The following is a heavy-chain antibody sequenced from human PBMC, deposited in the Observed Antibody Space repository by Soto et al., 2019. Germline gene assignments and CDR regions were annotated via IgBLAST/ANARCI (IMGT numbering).Heavy chain of an antibody. CDR2: ISISGTTI. V-gene: IGHV3-11*01. CDR3: ARIRGDGYYNF. CDR1: GFTLSDYY. D-gene: IGHD3-9*01. J-gene: IGHJ4*02. Sequence: QVQLVESGGGLVKPGGSLRLSCAASGFTLSDYYMTWIRQAPGKGLEWVSDISISGTTIHYADSVRGRVTISRDNAKNSLWLQMNTLRAEDTAVYYCARIRGDGYYNFWGQGTLVTVSS.